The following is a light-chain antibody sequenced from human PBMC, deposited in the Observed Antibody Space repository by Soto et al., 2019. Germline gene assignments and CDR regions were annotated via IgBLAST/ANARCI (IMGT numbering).Light chain of an antibody. CDR3: QQSYTTRYT. J-gene: IGKJ2*01. CDR1: QTIGSF. Sequence: DIQMTQSPSSLSASVGDRVTITCRASQTIGSFLNWYQAKPGKGPKLLIYAASNLQSGVPSRFSGGGSGTVFTLSISSLQPDDFATYYCQQSYTTRYTFGQGTKLEVK. CDR2: AAS. V-gene: IGKV1-39*01.